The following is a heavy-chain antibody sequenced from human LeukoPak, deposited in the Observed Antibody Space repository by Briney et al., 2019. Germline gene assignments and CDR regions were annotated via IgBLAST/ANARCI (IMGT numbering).Heavy chain of an antibody. D-gene: IGHD1-26*01. CDR1: GFTFRTYG. J-gene: IGHJ4*02. V-gene: IGHV3-23*01. Sequence: GGSLRLSCAASGFTFRTYGMSWVRQAPGKGLEWVSVISAGGGGTYYADSVKGRFTISRDNVKNTLYLQMNSQRADDTAVYYCARVGIMGGSTSYFDSWGQGTLVTVSS. CDR3: ARVGIMGGSTSYFDS. CDR2: ISAGGGGT.